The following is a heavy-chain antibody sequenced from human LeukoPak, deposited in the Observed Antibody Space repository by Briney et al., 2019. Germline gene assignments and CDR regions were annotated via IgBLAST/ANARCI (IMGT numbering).Heavy chain of an antibody. D-gene: IGHD6-19*01. CDR3: AKRPYHHSGCLDF. J-gene: IGHJ4*02. Sequence: GGSLRLSCAGSGFTFSSNGMTWVRQAPGRGLEWVSAIGGRAGGTYYADSVKGRFTISRDTSKNTLYLQMNSLRAEDTAVYYCAKRPYHHSGCLDFWGPGTLVTVSS. CDR1: GFTFSSNG. CDR2: IGGRAGGT. V-gene: IGHV3-23*01.